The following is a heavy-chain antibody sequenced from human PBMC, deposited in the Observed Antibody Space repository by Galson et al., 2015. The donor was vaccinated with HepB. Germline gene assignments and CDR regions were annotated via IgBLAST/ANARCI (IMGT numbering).Heavy chain of an antibody. J-gene: IGHJ4*02. CDR1: GFTFDDYG. Sequence: SLRLSCAASGFTFDDYGMSWVRQAPGKGLEWVSGINWNGGSTGYADSVKGRFTISRDNAKNSLYLQMNSLRAEDTPLYYCARYCSSTSCYYDYWGQGTLVTVSS. CDR3: ARYCSSTSCYYDY. D-gene: IGHD2-2*01. V-gene: IGHV3-20*04. CDR2: INWNGGST.